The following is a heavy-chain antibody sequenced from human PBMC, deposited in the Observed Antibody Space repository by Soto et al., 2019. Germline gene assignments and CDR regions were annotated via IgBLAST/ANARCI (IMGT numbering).Heavy chain of an antibody. Sequence: QVQLVQSGGEVRKPGSSVKLSCKASGGTFKNFALSWVRQAPGQGLEWMGGIIPISDTANLAQKFQGRVTITADESMSTACMELSRLRYEDTGVYDCAGGGPFTLESSIAALEYWGQGTQLTVSS. CDR2: IIPISDTA. V-gene: IGHV1-69*01. CDR3: AGGGPFTLESSIAALEY. D-gene: IGHD1-1*01. J-gene: IGHJ4*02. CDR1: GGTFKNFA.